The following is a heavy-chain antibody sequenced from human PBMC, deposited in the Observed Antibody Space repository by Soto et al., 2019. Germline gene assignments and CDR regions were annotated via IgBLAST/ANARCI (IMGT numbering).Heavy chain of an antibody. CDR2: IYHSGST. J-gene: IGHJ4*02. CDR1: GFTFSSYSM. V-gene: IGHV4-4*02. D-gene: IGHD3-10*01. CDR3: ARDPVRGVIIGSFDY. Sequence: GSLRLSCAASGFTFSSYSMNWVRQPPGKGLEWIGEIYHSGSTNYNPSLKSRVTISVDKSKNQFSLKLSSVTAADTAVYYCARDPVRGVIIGSFDYWGQGTLVTVSS.